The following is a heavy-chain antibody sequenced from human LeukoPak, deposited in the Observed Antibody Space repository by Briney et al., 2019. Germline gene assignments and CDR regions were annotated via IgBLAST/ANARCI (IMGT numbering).Heavy chain of an antibody. J-gene: IGHJ4*02. D-gene: IGHD2-2*01. CDR3: AKDLPAAYFDY. Sequence: GGSLRLSCAASGFTFSSYSMNWVREAPGRGLEWGSSISSSSSYIYYADSVTGRFTISRDNAKNSLYLQMNSLRAEDTAVYHCAKDLPAAYFDYWGQGTLVTVSS. CDR1: GFTFSSYS. CDR2: ISSSSSYI. V-gene: IGHV3-21*01.